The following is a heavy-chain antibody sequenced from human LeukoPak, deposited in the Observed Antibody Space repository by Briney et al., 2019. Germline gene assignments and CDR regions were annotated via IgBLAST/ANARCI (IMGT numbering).Heavy chain of an antibody. Sequence: SETLSLTCAVYGGSFSGYYWSWIRQPPGKGLEWIGEINHSGSTNYNPSLKSRVTISVDTSKNQFSLKLSSVTAADTAVYYCARDYSNYKRYYYYMDVWGKGTTVTVSS. V-gene: IGHV4-34*01. D-gene: IGHD4-11*01. CDR1: GGSFSGYY. CDR3: ARDYSNYKRYYYYMDV. J-gene: IGHJ6*03. CDR2: INHSGST.